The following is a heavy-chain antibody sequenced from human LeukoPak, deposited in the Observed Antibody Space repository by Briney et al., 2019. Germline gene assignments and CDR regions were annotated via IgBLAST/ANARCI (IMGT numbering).Heavy chain of an antibody. V-gene: IGHV1-2*02. CDR1: GYTFTGYY. J-gene: IGHJ4*02. D-gene: IGHD6-13*01. CDR3: ARDTGIAAAGTRSRSFDY. CDR2: INPNSGGT. Sequence: ASVKVSCKASGYTFTGYYMHWVRQAPGQGLEWMGWINPNSGGTNYAQKFQGRVTMTRDTSISTAYMELSRLRSDDTAVYYCARDTGIAAAGTRSRSFDYWGQGTLVTVSS.